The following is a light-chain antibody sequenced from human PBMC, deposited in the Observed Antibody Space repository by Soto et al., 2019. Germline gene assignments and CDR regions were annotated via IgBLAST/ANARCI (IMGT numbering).Light chain of an antibody. CDR3: QQYNNWPIT. J-gene: IGKJ5*01. V-gene: IGKV3-15*01. CDR1: QNILSN. CDR2: GAS. Sequence: EIVMTQSPATPSVAPGERAPLSCRASQNILSNLAWCQQKPGQAPRLLIYGASTRATGVPARFSGSGSGTEFTLTISSLQSEDFEIYYCQQYNNWPITFGQGTLLE.